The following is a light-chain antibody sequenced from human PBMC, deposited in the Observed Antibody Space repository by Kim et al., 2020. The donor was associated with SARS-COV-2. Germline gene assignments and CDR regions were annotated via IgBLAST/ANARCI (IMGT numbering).Light chain of an antibody. CDR1: QSVTSTY. CDR2: GAS. CDR3: QQYGNSPSIT. J-gene: IGKJ5*01. V-gene: IGKV3-20*01. Sequence: PGDRATPSCRASQSVTSTYLAWYQLKLGQAPRLLIYGASSRATGIPDRCSGSGSGTDFTLTISRLEPEDYAMYYCQQYGNSPSITFGQGTRLEIK.